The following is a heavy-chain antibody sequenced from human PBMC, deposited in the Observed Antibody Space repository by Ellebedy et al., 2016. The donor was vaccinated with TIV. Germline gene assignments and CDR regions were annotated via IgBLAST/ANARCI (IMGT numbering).Heavy chain of an antibody. Sequence: SETLSLXCTVSGGSISSGGYYWSWIRQHPGKGLEWIGYIYYSGSTYYNPSLKSRVTMSVDTSKNQFSLKLSSVTAADTAVYYCARGDYDILTGYSGGFDYWGQGTLVTVSS. CDR3: ARGDYDILTGYSGGFDY. D-gene: IGHD3-9*01. CDR1: GGSISSGGYY. J-gene: IGHJ4*02. V-gene: IGHV4-31*03. CDR2: IYYSGST.